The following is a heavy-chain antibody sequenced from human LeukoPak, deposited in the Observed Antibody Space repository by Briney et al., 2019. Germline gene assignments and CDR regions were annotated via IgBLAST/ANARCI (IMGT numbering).Heavy chain of an antibody. CDR1: GFSFSRYA. V-gene: IGHV3-33*06. J-gene: IGHJ4*02. CDR2: IYSDGSNK. Sequence: QPGRSVRLSCTTSGFSFSRYAMHWVRQAPGKGLEWVAAIYSDGSNKNHVDSVKGRFTISRDNSESTLFLQMDSLRAEDTAVYYCAKIPYPTGLGYALGPDYWGQGTLVTLSS. D-gene: IGHD5-12*01. CDR3: AKIPYPTGLGYALGPDY.